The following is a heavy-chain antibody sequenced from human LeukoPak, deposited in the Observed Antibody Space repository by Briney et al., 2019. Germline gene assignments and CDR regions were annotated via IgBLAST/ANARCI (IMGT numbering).Heavy chain of an antibody. V-gene: IGHV3-23*01. J-gene: IGHJ4*02. CDR2: ISGSGGST. CDR1: GFTFSSYA. Sequence: GGSLRLSCAASGFTFSSYAMSWVRQAPGKGLEWVSAISGSGGSTYYADSVKGRFTISRDNSKNTLYLQMNSLRAEDTAVYDCANVIAAAGTNYWGQGTLVTVSS. D-gene: IGHD6-13*01. CDR3: ANVIAAAGTNY.